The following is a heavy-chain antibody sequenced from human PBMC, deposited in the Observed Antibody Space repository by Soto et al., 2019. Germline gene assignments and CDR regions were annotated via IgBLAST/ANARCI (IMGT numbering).Heavy chain of an antibody. V-gene: IGHV4-4*02. Sequence: QVQLQESGPGLVKPSGTLSLTCAVSGGSISSSKWWSWVRQPPGKGLEWIGEISHSGSTNYNPSLKSRVTISVDKSKNQFFLKLSSVTAADTAVYYCASREYTSSSNWFDPWGQGTLVSVSS. J-gene: IGHJ5*02. D-gene: IGHD6-6*01. CDR2: ISHSGST. CDR3: ASREYTSSSNWFDP. CDR1: GGSISSSKW.